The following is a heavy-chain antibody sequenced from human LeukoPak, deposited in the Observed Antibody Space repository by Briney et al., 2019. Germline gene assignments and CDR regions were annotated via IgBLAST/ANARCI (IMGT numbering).Heavy chain of an antibody. CDR3: VSGPSATGVVTLHLHY. D-gene: IGHD2-21*02. CDR1: GFTFNTYT. CDR2: ISSNSNYI. Sequence: PGGSLRLSCAASGFTFNTYTMNWVRQVPGKGLEWVSAISSNSNYIYYVDSVKGRFTIFRDNAKESLYLQMNIRRADDSAVYYCVSGPSATGVVTLHLHYWGQGTLIIVSS. J-gene: IGHJ4*02. V-gene: IGHV3-21*01.